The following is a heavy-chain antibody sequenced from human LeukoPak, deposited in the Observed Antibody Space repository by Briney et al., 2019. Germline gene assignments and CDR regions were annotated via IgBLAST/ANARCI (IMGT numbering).Heavy chain of an antibody. CDR3: ARLPSMVRGVIITPF. CDR1: GFTFSSYS. V-gene: IGHV3-21*01. Sequence: GGSLRLSCAASGFTFSSYSMNWVRQAPGKGLEWVSSISSSSSYIYYADSVKGRFTISRDNAKNSLYLQMNSLRAEDTAVYYCARLPSMVRGVIITPFWGQGTLVTVSS. D-gene: IGHD3-10*01. J-gene: IGHJ4*02. CDR2: ISSSSSYI.